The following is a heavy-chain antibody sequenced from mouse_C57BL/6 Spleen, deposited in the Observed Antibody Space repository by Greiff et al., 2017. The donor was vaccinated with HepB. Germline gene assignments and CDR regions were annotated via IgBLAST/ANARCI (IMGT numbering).Heavy chain of an antibody. CDR1: GYTFTDYN. D-gene: IGHD1-3*01. J-gene: IGHJ2*01. CDR2: INPNNGGT. CDR3: ARQWHLIYGYYFDY. V-gene: IGHV1-22*01. Sequence: EVQLQQSGPELVKPGASVKMSCKASGYTFTDYNMHWVKQSHGKSLEWIGYINPNNGGTSYNQKFKGKATLTVNKSSSTAYMELRSLTSEDSAVYYCARQWHLIYGYYFDYWGQCTTLTVSS.